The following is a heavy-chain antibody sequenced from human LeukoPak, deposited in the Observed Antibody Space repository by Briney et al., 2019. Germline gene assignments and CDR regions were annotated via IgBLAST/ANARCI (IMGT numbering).Heavy chain of an antibody. Sequence: GSLRLSCAASGFTSSNYAMSWVRQAPGKGLEWVSLISGSGGSTYYADSVKGRFTLSRDISKNTLYLQMNSLRAEDTAIYYCARAFTTITARFDYWGQGTLVTVSS. CDR2: ISGSGGST. V-gene: IGHV3-23*01. J-gene: IGHJ4*02. D-gene: IGHD6-6*01. CDR3: ARAFTTITARFDY. CDR1: GFTSSNYA.